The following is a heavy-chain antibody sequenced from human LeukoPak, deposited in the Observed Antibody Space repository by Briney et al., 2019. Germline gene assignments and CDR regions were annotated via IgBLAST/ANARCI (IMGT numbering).Heavy chain of an antibody. CDR3: ARESVGAAAWFDP. CDR1: GGSISSGGYY. CDR2: IYYSGST. J-gene: IGHJ5*02. V-gene: IGHV4-31*03. Sequence: SETLSLTCTVSGGSISSGGYYWSWIRQHPGKGLEWIGYIYYSGSTYYNPSLKSRVTISVDTSKNQFSLKLSSVTAADTAVYYCARESVGAAAWFDPWGQGTLVTVSS. D-gene: IGHD1-26*01.